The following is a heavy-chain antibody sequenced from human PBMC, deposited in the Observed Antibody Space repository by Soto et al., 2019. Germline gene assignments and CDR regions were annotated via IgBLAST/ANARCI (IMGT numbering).Heavy chain of an antibody. D-gene: IGHD3-3*01. CDR1: GGTFSSYA. J-gene: IGHJ6*02. CDR3: ASGRFYGDYYYGMDV. Sequence: SVKVSCKASGGTFSSYAISWVRQAPGQGLEWMGGIIPIFGTANYAQKFQGRVTITADESTSTAYMELSSLRSEDTAVYYCASGRFYGDYYYGMDVWGQGTTVTVSS. CDR2: IIPIFGTA. V-gene: IGHV1-69*13.